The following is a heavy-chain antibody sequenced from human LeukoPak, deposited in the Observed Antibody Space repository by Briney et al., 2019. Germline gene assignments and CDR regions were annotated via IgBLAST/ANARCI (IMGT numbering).Heavy chain of an antibody. J-gene: IGHJ4*02. CDR2: IYYSGST. Sequence: SETLSLTCTVSGGSISSYYWSWIRQPPGKGLEWIGYIYYSGSTNYNPSLKSRVTISVDTSKNQFSLKLSSVTAADTAVYYCAKEGVVWGSQSHYFDYWGQGTLVTVSS. CDR1: GGSISSYY. D-gene: IGHD3-16*01. CDR3: AKEGVVWGSQSHYFDY. V-gene: IGHV4-59*01.